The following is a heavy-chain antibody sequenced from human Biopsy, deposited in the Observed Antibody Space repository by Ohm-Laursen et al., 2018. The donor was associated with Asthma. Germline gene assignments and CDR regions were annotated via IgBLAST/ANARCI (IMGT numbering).Heavy chain of an antibody. CDR3: ARGISRVTGLFDHFDS. J-gene: IGHJ4*02. CDR1: GVSISSDY. CDR2: IYYSGST. Sequence: TLSPTCTVSGVSISSDYWSWIRQPPGKGLEWIGHIYYSGSTNYQPSLKSRVTISVDTSKNQFSLKLRSVTAADAAVYYCARGISRVTGLFDHFDSWGQGTLVTVSS. V-gene: IGHV4-59*01. D-gene: IGHD2-21*02.